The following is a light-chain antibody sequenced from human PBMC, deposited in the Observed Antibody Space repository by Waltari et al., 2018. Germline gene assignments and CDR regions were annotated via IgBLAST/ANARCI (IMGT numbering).Light chain of an antibody. V-gene: IGKV2-40*01. CDR1: QSLLDSEDGNTY. CDR3: MQGIEYPWT. CDR2: EVS. Sequence: DIVMTQTPLYLPVTLGEPASISCRSSQSLLDSEDGNTYLDWYLQKPGQSPQLLIYEVSNRASGVPDRFSGSGSDTDFTLKISRVEAEDVGVYYCMQGIEYPWTFGQGTKVEIK. J-gene: IGKJ1*01.